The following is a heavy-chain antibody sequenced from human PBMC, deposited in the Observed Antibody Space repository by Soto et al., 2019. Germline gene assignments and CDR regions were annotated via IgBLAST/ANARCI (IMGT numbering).Heavy chain of an antibody. J-gene: IGHJ4*02. CDR1: GGSISSYY. CDR2: IYYSGST. CDR3: AGSGATPYFDY. V-gene: IGHV4-59*01. D-gene: IGHD2-15*01. Sequence: TSETLSLTCTVSGGSISSYYWSRIRQPPGKGLEWIGYIYYSGSTNYNPSLKSRVTISVDTSKNQFSLKLSSVTAADTAVYYCAGSGATPYFDYWGQGTLVTVSS.